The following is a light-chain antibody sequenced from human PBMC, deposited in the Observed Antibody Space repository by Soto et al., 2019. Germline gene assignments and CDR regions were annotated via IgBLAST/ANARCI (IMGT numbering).Light chain of an antibody. CDR3: QTWGTGMQV. CDR2: LNSDGSH. J-gene: IGLJ3*02. V-gene: IGLV4-69*01. Sequence: QPVLTQSPSASASLGASVKFTCTLSSGHNSYAIAWHQQQPEKGPRYLLKLNSDGSHTKGDGIPDRFSGSSSGSERYLTISRLQSEDEADYYWQTWGTGMQVFGGGTKLTVL. CDR1: SGHNSYA.